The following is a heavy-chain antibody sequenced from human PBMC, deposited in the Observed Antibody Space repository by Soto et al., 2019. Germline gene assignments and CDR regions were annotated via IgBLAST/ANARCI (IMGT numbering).Heavy chain of an antibody. V-gene: IGHV3-48*02. J-gene: IGHJ3*02. CDR3: ARERRRGIFGVVFLGYAFDI. CDR2: ISSSSSTI. D-gene: IGHD3-3*01. CDR1: GFTFSSYS. Sequence: HPGGSLRLSCAASGFTFSSYSMNWVRQAPGKGLEWVSYISSSSSTIYYADSVKGRFTISRDNAKNSLYLQMNSLRDEDTAVYYCARERRRGIFGVVFLGYAFDIWGQGTMVTVSS.